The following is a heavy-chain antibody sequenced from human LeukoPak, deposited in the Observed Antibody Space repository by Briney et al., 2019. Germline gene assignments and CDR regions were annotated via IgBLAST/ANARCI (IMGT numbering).Heavy chain of an antibody. Sequence: GGSLRLSCAASGFTFSSYSMHWVRQAPGKGLEWVAVIWYDGSNKYYADSVKGRFTISRDNSKNTLYLQMNSPRAEDTAVYYCARDTARGYYFDYWGQGTLVTVSS. CDR3: ARDTARGYYFDY. J-gene: IGHJ4*02. CDR2: IWYDGSNK. CDR1: GFTFSSYS. D-gene: IGHD3-10*01. V-gene: IGHV3-33*08.